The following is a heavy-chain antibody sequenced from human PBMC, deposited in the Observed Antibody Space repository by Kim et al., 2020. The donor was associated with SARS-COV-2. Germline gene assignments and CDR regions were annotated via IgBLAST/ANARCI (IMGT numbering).Heavy chain of an antibody. J-gene: IGHJ4*02. CDR2: QDGSAK. CDR3: TRSIDQ. V-gene: IGHV3-7*04. Sequence: QDGSAKFYLDSVKGRFTISRDNAKESVYLQMNSLRVEDTALYYCTRSIDQWGQGTLVTVSS.